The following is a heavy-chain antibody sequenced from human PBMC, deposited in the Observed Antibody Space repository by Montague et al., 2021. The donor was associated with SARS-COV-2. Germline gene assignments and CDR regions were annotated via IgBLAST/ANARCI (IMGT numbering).Heavy chain of an antibody. CDR1: GGSITTTSHY. CDR2: IYYSGCT. J-gene: IGHJ5*02. V-gene: IGHV4-39*01. CDR3: ARLRPGPQGEES. Sequence: SETLSLTCTVSGGSITTTSHYWGWIRQPPGKGLEWIGSIYYSGCTHYNPSLKTRLTLSVDTSTNQFSLKLSSVTAADTAVYHCARLRPGPQGEESWGQGTVVIVSS. D-gene: IGHD3-16*01.